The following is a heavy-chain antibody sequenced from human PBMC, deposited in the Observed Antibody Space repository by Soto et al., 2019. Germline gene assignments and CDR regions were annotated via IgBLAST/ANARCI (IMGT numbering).Heavy chain of an antibody. CDR3: AVTPRYCSGGTCQPAHALDI. V-gene: IGHV4-59*01. Sequence: QVQLQESGPGLVKPSETLSVTCTVSGGSTSSYSWSWIRQPPGKGLEWIGYMFYSGSTEYNPSLKSRVTISVDTSKNQFSLNLSSVIAADTAVYYYAVTPRYCSGGTCQPAHALDIWGQGRMVTVSS. D-gene: IGHD2-15*01. CDR1: GGSTSSYS. CDR2: MFYSGST. J-gene: IGHJ3*02.